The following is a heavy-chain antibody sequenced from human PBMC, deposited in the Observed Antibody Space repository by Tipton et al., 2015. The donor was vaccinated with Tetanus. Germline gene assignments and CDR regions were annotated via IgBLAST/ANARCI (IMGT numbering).Heavy chain of an antibody. CDR2: ISRSGTNI. CDR3: ARDIDVPGTTLYFDY. Sequence: SLRLSCTVSGFTFSDYYLSWIRQAPGKGLEWVSYISRSGTNIHYADSVKGRFTVSRDNAKNSLYLQMNGLRVEDTAVYYCARDIDVPGTTLYFDYWGQGTLVTVSS. J-gene: IGHJ4*02. CDR1: GFTFSDYY. V-gene: IGHV3-11*01. D-gene: IGHD1-1*01.